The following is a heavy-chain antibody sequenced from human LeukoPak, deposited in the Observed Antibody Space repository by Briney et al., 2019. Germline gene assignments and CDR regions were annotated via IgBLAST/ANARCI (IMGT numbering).Heavy chain of an antibody. V-gene: IGHV3-53*01. Sequence: GGSLRLSCAASGFTVSSNYMSWVRQAPGKGLEWVSVIYSGGSTYYADSVKGRFTISRDNSKNTLFLQMNSLSAEDTAVYYCAKDLPHYYDSSGVDYWGQGTLVTVSS. CDR1: GFTVSSNY. J-gene: IGHJ4*02. D-gene: IGHD3-22*01. CDR3: AKDLPHYYDSSGVDY. CDR2: IYSGGST.